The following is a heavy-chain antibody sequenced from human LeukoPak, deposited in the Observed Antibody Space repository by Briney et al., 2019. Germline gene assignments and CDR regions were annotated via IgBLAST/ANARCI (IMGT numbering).Heavy chain of an antibody. Sequence: SETLSLTCAVYGGSFSGYYWSWIRQPPGKGLEWIGEINHSGSTNYNPSLKSRVTISVDTSKNQFSLKLSSVTAADTAVYYCARTRPKGLNSSGYYYRLANWFDPSGQGTLVTVSS. CDR2: INHSGST. CDR1: GGSFSGYY. D-gene: IGHD3-22*01. V-gene: IGHV4-34*01. CDR3: ARTRPKGLNSSGYYYRLANWFDP. J-gene: IGHJ5*02.